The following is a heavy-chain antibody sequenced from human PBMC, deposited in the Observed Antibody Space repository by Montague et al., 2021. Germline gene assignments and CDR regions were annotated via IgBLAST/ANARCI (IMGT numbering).Heavy chain of an antibody. CDR1: GFTFRSYW. V-gene: IGHV3-74*01. CDR3: ARGGLRNYYYYLDV. D-gene: IGHD3-16*01. Sequence: SLRLSCAASGFTFRSYWMHWVRQAPGKGLVWVSRIKSDGLIAIYADSVKGRFTISRDNAKDTLHLQMNSLRAEDTATYYCARGGLRNYYYYLDVWGQGTPVTVSS. J-gene: IGHJ6*03. CDR2: IKSDGLIA.